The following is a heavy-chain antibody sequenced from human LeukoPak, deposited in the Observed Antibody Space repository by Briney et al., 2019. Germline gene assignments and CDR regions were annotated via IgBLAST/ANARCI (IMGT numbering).Heavy chain of an antibody. V-gene: IGHV1-69*05. D-gene: IGHD3-22*01. CDR2: IIPIFGTA. CDR3: ARFTYYYDSSGYYYLGYFDY. CDR1: GGTFSSYA. J-gene: IGHJ4*02. Sequence: SVKVSCKASGGTFSSYAISWVRQAPGQGLEWMGGIIPIFGTANYAQKFQGRVTITTDESTSTAYMELSSLRSEDTAVYYCARFTYYYDSSGYYYLGYFDYWGQGTLVTVSS.